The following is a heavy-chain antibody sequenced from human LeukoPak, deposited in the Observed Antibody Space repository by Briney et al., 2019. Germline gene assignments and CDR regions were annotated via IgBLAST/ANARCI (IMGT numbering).Heavy chain of an antibody. CDR2: IYYSGST. V-gene: IGHV4-39*07. CDR3: ARVGGEDDYGALYDAFDI. Sequence: PSETLSLTCTVSGGSISSSSYYWGWIRQPPGKGLEWIGSIYYSGSTYYNPSLKSRVTISVDTSKNQFSLKLSSVTAADTAVYYCARVGGEDDYGALYDAFDIWGQGTMVTVSS. D-gene: IGHD4-17*01. CDR1: GGSISSSSYY. J-gene: IGHJ3*02.